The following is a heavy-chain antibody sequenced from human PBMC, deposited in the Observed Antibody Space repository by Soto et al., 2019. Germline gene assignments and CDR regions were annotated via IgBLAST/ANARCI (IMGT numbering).Heavy chain of an antibody. V-gene: IGHV3-74*01. J-gene: IGHJ6*02. Sequence: PGGSLRLSCADSGFSFSSYWMHWVRQGPGKGLVWVARINTEGSSTNYADSVEGRFTISRDNAKNTLYLQMNSLRAEDTAVYYCAFIPLTKSGYSSSWEIFNYYYGMDVWGQGTTVTVSS. D-gene: IGHD6-13*01. CDR1: GFSFSSYW. CDR2: INTEGSST. CDR3: AFIPLTKSGYSSSWEIFNYYYGMDV.